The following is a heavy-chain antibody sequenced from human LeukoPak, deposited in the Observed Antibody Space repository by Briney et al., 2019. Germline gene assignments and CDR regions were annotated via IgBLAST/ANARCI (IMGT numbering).Heavy chain of an antibody. Sequence: GGSLRLSCAASGFTFSSYGMHWVRQAPGKGLEWVAVIRYDGSNKYYADSVKGRFTISRDNSKNTLYLQMNSLRAEDTAVYCCAKTYYYDSSGFGPLGYWGQGTLVTVSS. J-gene: IGHJ4*02. CDR3: AKTYYYDSSGFGPLGY. CDR2: IRYDGSNK. V-gene: IGHV3-30*02. D-gene: IGHD3-22*01. CDR1: GFTFSSYG.